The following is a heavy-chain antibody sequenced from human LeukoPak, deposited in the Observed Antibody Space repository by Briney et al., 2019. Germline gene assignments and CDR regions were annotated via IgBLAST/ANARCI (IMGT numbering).Heavy chain of an antibody. CDR1: TFTFRSYA. Sequence: GGSLRLSCAASTFTFRSYAMSSVRQAPGKGLEWVSAISAGADSTYYADSVQGRFTISRDNSKNTLFLQMSGLRAEDTAVYFCARGAYGDYDSWGQGTLVTVSS. CDR3: ARGAYGDYDS. V-gene: IGHV3-23*01. CDR2: ISAGADST. D-gene: IGHD4-17*01. J-gene: IGHJ5*01.